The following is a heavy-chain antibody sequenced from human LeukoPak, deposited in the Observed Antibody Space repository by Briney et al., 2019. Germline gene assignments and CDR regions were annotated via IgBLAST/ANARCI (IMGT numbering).Heavy chain of an antibody. CDR2: IFHSGST. D-gene: IGHD6-13*01. J-gene: IGHJ4*02. CDR1: GGSISSSSYY. Sequence: SETLSLTCTVSGGSISSSSYYWGWIRQPPGKGLEWIGEIFHSGSTNYNPSLKSRVTISVDKSKNQFSLKLNSVTAADTAVYYCARESIAAAGYWGQGTLVIVSS. CDR3: ARESIAAAGY. V-gene: IGHV4-39*07.